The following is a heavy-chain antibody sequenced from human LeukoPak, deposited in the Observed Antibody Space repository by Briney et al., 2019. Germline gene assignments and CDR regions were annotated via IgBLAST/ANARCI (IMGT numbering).Heavy chain of an antibody. Sequence: SVTVPCKASGGSFRSYAIRLVRQAPGPPLEWMGGIIPILGTANYPQKFQGRVTITADESTSTAYMELSSLRSEDTAVYYCARVPGPGDCSSTSCYKVSSLYWFDPWGQGTLVTVSS. CDR1: GGSFRSYA. V-gene: IGHV1-69*01. CDR2: IIPILGTA. CDR3: ARVPGPGDCSSTSCYKVSSLYWFDP. D-gene: IGHD2-2*01. J-gene: IGHJ5*02.